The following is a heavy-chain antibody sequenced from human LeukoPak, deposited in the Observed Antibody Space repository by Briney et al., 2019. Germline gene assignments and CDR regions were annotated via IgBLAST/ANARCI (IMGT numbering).Heavy chain of an antibody. Sequence: GGSLRLSCTASGFTFNTCSMNWAHQAPGKGLEWVSSIDSSSGYMFYADSVKGRFIISRDNAKNSLYLQMNSLRAEDTAVYYCLRGDRRDYWGQGTLVTVSS. V-gene: IGHV3-21*06. J-gene: IGHJ4*02. CDR1: GFTFNTCS. CDR2: IDSSSGYM. CDR3: LRGDRRDY.